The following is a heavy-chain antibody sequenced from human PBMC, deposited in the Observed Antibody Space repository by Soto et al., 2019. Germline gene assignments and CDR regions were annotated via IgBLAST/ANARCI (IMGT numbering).Heavy chain of an antibody. V-gene: IGHV4-34*01. Sequence: KPSETLSLTCAVYGGSFSGYYWSWIRQPPGKGLEWIGEINHSGSTNYNPSLKSRVTISVDTSKNQFSLKLSSVTAADTAVYYCARITGTHDYWGQGTLVTVSS. J-gene: IGHJ4*02. CDR1: GGSFSGYY. CDR2: INHSGST. CDR3: ARITGTHDY. D-gene: IGHD1-7*01.